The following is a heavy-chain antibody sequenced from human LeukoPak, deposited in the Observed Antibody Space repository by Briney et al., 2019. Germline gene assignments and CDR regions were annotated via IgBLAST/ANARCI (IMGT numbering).Heavy chain of an antibody. CDR3: ARDHSWELRYYYGMDV. J-gene: IGHJ6*02. CDR1: GFTFSSYA. D-gene: IGHD1-26*01. CDR2: ISGSGGST. Sequence: GGSLRLSCAASGFTFSSYAMSWVRQAPGKGLEWVSAISGSGGSTYYADSVKGRFTISRDNSKNTLYLQMNSLRAEDTAVYYCARDHSWELRYYYGMDVWGQGTTATVSS. V-gene: IGHV3-23*01.